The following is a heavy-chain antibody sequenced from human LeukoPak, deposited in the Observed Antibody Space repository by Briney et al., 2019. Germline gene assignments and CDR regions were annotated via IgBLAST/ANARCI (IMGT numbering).Heavy chain of an antibody. CDR3: ARRRYFDLDP. V-gene: IGHV5-10-1*01. J-gene: IGHJ5*02. D-gene: IGHD3-9*01. CDR2: IDPSDSYT. Sequence: GESLRISCEGSGYTFTSYWITWVRQMPGKGLEWMGRIDPSDSYTNYSPSFQGHVTISADKSISTAYLQWSSLKASDTAMYYCARRRYFDLDPWGQGTLVTVSS. CDR1: GYTFTSYW.